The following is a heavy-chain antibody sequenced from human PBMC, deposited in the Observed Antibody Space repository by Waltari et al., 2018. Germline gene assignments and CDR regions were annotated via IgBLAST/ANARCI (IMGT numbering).Heavy chain of an antibody. D-gene: IGHD1-26*01. Sequence: EVQVVESGGGLVKPGGSLRLSCVASGFSFNTFWMHWVRQAPGKGLVWVSRINSAGTSTKYADFVQGRFTISRDNGKNTLFLQMNSLKVDDTAVYYCVAEGSNSVHHWGHGTLVTVSS. CDR3: VAEGSNSVHH. CDR2: INSAGTST. J-gene: IGHJ5*02. CDR1: GFSFNTFW. V-gene: IGHV3-74*03.